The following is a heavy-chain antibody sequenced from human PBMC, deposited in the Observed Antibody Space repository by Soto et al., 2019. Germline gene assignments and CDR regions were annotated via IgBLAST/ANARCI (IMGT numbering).Heavy chain of an antibody. CDR2: IIPIFGTA. Sequence: SVKVSCKASGGTFSSYAISWVRQAPGQGLEWMGGIIPIFGTANYAQKFQGRVTITADESTSTAYMELNSLRAEDTAVYYCAKEKVVPAAITLYYGMDVWGQGTTVTVSS. J-gene: IGHJ6*02. V-gene: IGHV1-69*13. CDR1: GGTFSSYA. CDR3: AKEKVVPAAITLYYGMDV. D-gene: IGHD2-2*01.